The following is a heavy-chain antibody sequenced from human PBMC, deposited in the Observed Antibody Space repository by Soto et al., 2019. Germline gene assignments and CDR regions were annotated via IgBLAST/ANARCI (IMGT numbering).Heavy chain of an antibody. CDR2: ISASGDTT. J-gene: IGHJ5*02. V-gene: IGHV3-23*01. CDR1: GFTFSNYD. Sequence: GGSLRLSCAASGFTFSNYDMSWVRQAPGKGLEWVSAISASGDTTYYADSVKGRFTISRDNSKNTLYLQMNTLRAEDTAVYYCAKNRNTGVAGTSCWFGPWGQGTLVTVSS. CDR3: AKNRNTGVAGTSCWFGP. D-gene: IGHD6-19*01.